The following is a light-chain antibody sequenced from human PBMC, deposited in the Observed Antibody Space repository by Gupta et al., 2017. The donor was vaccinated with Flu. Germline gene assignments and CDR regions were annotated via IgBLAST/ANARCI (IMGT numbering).Light chain of an antibody. V-gene: IGLV1-51*02. J-gene: IGLJ3*02. CDR3: GNWDNSLSAMV. Sequence: KVTISGSGSSSNIGNNYVSWYQQFPRTAPKRLMYENNKRPSGIPDRFSGSKSGTSATLGITGPQTGDEADDYCGNWDNSLSAMVFGGGTKLTVL. CDR1: SSNIGNNY. CDR2: ENN.